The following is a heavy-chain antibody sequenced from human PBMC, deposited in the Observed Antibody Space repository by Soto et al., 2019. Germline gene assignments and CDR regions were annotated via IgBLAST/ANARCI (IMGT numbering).Heavy chain of an antibody. V-gene: IGHV1-18*01. CDR1: GYTFTSYG. CDR3: ARGLTAYYYYYGMDV. D-gene: IGHD1-20*01. CDR2: ISAYNGNT. J-gene: IGHJ6*02. Sequence: GPSLKVSCKASGYTFTSYGISWVLQAPGQGLEWMGWISAYNGNTNYAQKLQGRVTMTTDTSTSTAYMELRSLRSDDTAVYYCARGLTAYYYYYGMDVWGQGTTVTVSS.